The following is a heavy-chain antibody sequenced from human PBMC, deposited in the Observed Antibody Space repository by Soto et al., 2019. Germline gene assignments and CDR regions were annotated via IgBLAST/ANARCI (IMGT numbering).Heavy chain of an antibody. Sequence: GGSLRLSCAASGFTFSSYEMNWVRQAPGKGLEWVSYISSSGSTIYYADSVKGRFTISRDNAKNSLYLQMNSLRAEDTAVYYCARVKCSSTSCPEEPYYYYGMDVWGQGTTVTVSS. J-gene: IGHJ6*02. V-gene: IGHV3-48*03. CDR1: GFTFSSYE. CDR3: ARVKCSSTSCPEEPYYYYGMDV. CDR2: ISSSGSTI. D-gene: IGHD2-2*01.